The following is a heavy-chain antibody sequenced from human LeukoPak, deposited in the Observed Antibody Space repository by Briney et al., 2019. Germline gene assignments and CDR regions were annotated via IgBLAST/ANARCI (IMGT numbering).Heavy chain of an antibody. V-gene: IGHV1-2*02. Sequence: ASVKVSCKASGYTFTGYYMHWVRQAPGQGLEWMGWINPNSGGTNYAQKFQARVTMTRDTSISTAYMELSRLRSDDTAVYYCARSARIAVAGGVLGYWGQGTLVTVSS. D-gene: IGHD6-19*01. CDR1: GYTFTGYY. CDR2: INPNSGGT. J-gene: IGHJ4*02. CDR3: ARSARIAVAGGVLGY.